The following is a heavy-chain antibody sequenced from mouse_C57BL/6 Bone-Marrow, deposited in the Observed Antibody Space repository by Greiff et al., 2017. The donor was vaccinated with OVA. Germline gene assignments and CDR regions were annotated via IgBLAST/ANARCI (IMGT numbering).Heavy chain of an antibody. J-gene: IGHJ3*01. V-gene: IGHV1-63*01. D-gene: IGHD2-2*01. CDR2: IYPGGGYT. Sequence: VKLQESGAELVRPGTSVKMSCKASGYTFTNYWIGWAKQRPGHGLEWIGDIYPGGGYTNYNEKFKGKATLTADKSSSTAYMQFSSLTSEDSAIYYCALYYGYDGFAYWGQGTLVTVSA. CDR3: ALYYGYDGFAY. CDR1: GYTFTNYW.